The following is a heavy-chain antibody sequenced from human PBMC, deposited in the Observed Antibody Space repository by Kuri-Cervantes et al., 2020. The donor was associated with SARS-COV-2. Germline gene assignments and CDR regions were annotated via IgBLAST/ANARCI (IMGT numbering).Heavy chain of an antibody. V-gene: IGHV3-30*04. CDR3: ARSRSTANLDY. D-gene: IGHD2-21*02. J-gene: IGHJ4*02. CDR2: ISYDGNNK. Sequence: GESLKISCAASHFTFSSYAFHWVRQAPGQGLEWVAAISYDGNNKYFADSVRGRFTVSRDNSKNTLYLEMDGLRPEDTAVYYCARSRSTANLDYWGQGTLVTVSS. CDR1: HFTFSSYA.